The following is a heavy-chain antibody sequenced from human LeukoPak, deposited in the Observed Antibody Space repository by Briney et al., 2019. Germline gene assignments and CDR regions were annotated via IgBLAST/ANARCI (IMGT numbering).Heavy chain of an antibody. J-gene: IGHJ6*03. D-gene: IGHD4-23*01. Sequence: PSETLSLTCTVSGGSISSGSYYWSWIRQPAGKGLEWIGRIYTSGSTNYNPSLKSRVTISVDTSKNQFSLKLSSVTAADTAVYYCARVHYGGNSEDYYYYSYMDVWGKGTTVTVSS. CDR2: IYTSGST. CDR3: ARVHYGGNSEDYYYYSYMDV. CDR1: GGSISSGSYY. V-gene: IGHV4-61*02.